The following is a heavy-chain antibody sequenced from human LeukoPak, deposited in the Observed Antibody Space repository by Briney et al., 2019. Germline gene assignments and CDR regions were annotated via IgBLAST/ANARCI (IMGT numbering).Heavy chain of an antibody. J-gene: IGHJ4*02. CDR1: GYTFTKYW. CDR2: IYPDDSDA. D-gene: IGHD2-8*01. V-gene: IGHV5-51*01. Sequence: GAPLQISCQASGYTFTKYWTACVRQMPGKGLQGMAIIYPDDSDARYGPSFQGHVTISADKSLSTVYLQWTSLKASDSAIYYCARRGGNCTNGVCYDTGGLDTWGQGILVTVSS. CDR3: ARRGGNCTNGVCYDTGGLDT.